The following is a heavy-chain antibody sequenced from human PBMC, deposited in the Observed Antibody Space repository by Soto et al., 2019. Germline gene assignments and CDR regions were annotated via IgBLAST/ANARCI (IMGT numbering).Heavy chain of an antibody. CDR1: GYTFTSYG. CDR3: ARDAMTTVPLDAFDI. D-gene: IGHD4-17*01. V-gene: IGHV1-18*01. CDR2: ISAYNGNT. Sequence: ASVKVSCKASGYTFTSYGISWVRQSPGQGLEWMGWISAYNGNTNYAQKLQGRVTMTTDTSTSTAYMELRSLRSDDTAVYYCARDAMTTVPLDAFDIWGQGTMVTVSS. J-gene: IGHJ3*02.